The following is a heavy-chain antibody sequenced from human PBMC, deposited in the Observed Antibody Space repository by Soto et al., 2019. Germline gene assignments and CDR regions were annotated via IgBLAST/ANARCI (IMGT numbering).Heavy chain of an antibody. CDR2: ISYDGGNK. CDR3: AKVLGYCSSNSCSRDGYYYYGMDV. CDR1: GFTFSTYG. V-gene: IGHV3-30*18. J-gene: IGHJ6*02. D-gene: IGHD2-2*01. Sequence: SGGSLRLSCAASGFTFSTYGMHWVRQAPGKGLEWVALISYDGGNKYYADSVKGRFTISRDNSKNTLYLQVNSLRAEDTAIYYCAKVLGYCSSNSCSRDGYYYYGMDVWGQGTTVTVSS.